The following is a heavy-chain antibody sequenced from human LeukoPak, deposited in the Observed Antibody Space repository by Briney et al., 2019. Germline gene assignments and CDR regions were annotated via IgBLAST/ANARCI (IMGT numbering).Heavy chain of an antibody. CDR1: GGSFSGYY. Sequence: SETLSLTCAVYGGSFSGYYWSWIRQPPGKGLEWVGEINHSGRTNYNPSLKSRVTISVDTSKNQFSLKLSSVTAADTAVYHCARDRGLHYFGMDVWGQGTTVTVSS. D-gene: IGHD4-17*01. CDR2: INHSGRT. J-gene: IGHJ6*02. CDR3: ARDRGLHYFGMDV. V-gene: IGHV4-34*01.